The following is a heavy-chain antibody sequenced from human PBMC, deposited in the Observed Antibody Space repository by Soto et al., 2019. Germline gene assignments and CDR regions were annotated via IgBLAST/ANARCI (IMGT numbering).Heavy chain of an antibody. CDR3: VRGIPSQYSSTWLYWHFDL. D-gene: IGHD6-13*01. CDR1: GFVYSQYA. CDR2: IWNDGSQK. Sequence: VQLVESGGGVVQPGRSLRLSCEASGFVYSQYAMHWVRQAPGKGPEWVALIWNDGSQKNYVDSVKGRFTISRDNSKNTLSLQMNSLRADDTAMYFCVRGIPSQYSSTWLYWHFDLWGPGTLVTVSS. J-gene: IGHJ2*01. V-gene: IGHV3-33*01.